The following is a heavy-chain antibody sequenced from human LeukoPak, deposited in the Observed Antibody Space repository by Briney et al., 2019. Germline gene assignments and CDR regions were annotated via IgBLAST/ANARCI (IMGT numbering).Heavy chain of an antibody. CDR1: GFTFSSYW. CDR3: ARVHYGDYVYYYYYMDV. J-gene: IGHJ6*03. D-gene: IGHD4-17*01. CDR2: IKQDGSEK. Sequence: GGSLRLSCAASGFTFSSYWMSWVRQAPGKGLEWVANIKQDGSEKYYVDSVKGRFTISRDNAKNSLYLQMNSLRAEDTAVYYCARVHYGDYVYYYYYMDVWGKGTTVTVSS. V-gene: IGHV3-7*01.